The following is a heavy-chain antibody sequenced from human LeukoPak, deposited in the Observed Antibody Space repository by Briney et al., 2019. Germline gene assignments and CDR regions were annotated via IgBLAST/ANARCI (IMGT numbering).Heavy chain of an antibody. V-gene: IGHV4-34*01. D-gene: IGHD4-17*01. CDR1: GGSFSGYY. CDR3: ARTQYYGDYYFDY. Sequence: PSETLSLTCAVYGGSFSGYYWSWIRQPPGKGLEWIGEINHSGSTNYNPPLKSRVTISVDTSKNQFSLKLSSVTAADTAVYYCARTQYYGDYYFDYWGQGTLVTVSS. CDR2: INHSGST. J-gene: IGHJ4*02.